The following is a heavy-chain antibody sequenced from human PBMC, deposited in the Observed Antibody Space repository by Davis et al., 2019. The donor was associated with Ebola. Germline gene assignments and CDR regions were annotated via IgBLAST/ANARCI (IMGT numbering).Heavy chain of an antibody. CDR1: GYTLSEFS. Sequence: AASVQVSCKVFGYTLSEFSMHWVRQAPGGGLEWMGGFDPEDGGHRYAQKLQGRVTMTEDTLTNTAYMELTRLTSEDTAVYFCSPDPVLTAKYVWGQGTLVTVSS. CDR2: FDPEDGGH. V-gene: IGHV1-24*01. CDR3: SPDPVLTAKYV. D-gene: IGHD3-16*01. J-gene: IGHJ4*02.